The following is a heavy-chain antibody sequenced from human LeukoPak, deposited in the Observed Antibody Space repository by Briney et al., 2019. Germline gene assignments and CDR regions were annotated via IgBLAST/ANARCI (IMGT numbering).Heavy chain of an antibody. CDR3: AKRVLNSGGPDQDAIEY. CDR2: ISGSGGST. V-gene: IGHV3-23*01. J-gene: IGHJ4*02. D-gene: IGHD1-14*01. CDR1: GFTFSSYA. Sequence: GGSLRLSCAASGFTFSSYAMSWVRQAPGKGLEWVSAISGSGGSTYYADSVKGRFTISRDNSKNTLYLQMNSLRAEDTAVYYCAKRVLNSGGPDQDAIEYWGQGTLVTVSS.